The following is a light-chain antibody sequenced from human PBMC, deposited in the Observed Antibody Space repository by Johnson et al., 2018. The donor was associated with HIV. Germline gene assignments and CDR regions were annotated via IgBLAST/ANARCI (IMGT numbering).Light chain of an antibody. V-gene: IGLV1-51*02. CDR3: ETWETSLSAGVV. Sequence: QSVLTQPPSVSAAPGQKVTISCSGSSSNIGNNYVSWYQQLPGTAPKLLIYENNKRPSGIPDRFSDSKSGTSATLGITGLQTGDEAVYYCETWETSLSAGVVVGTGTKVTVL. CDR1: SSNIGNNY. J-gene: IGLJ1*01. CDR2: ENN.